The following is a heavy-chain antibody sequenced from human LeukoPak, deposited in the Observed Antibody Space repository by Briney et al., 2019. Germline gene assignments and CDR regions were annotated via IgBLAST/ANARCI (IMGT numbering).Heavy chain of an antibody. CDR1: GFTFSSYS. J-gene: IGHJ4*02. V-gene: IGHV3-48*02. D-gene: IGHD3-9*01. CDR3: ARGYFDFDY. Sequence: GGSLRLSCAASGFTFSSYSMNWVRQAQGKGLEWVSYISGSGDTIYYADSVKGRFTISRENAKNSLFLQMNSLRDEDTAVYYCARGYFDFDYWGQGTLVTVSS. CDR2: ISGSGDTI.